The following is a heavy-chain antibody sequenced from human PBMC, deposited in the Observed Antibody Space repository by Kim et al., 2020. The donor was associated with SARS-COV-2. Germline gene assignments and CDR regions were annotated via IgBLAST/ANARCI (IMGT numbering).Heavy chain of an antibody. Sequence: SETLSLTCTVSGGSISSSSYYWGWIRQPPGKGLEWIGSIYYSGSTYYNPSLKSRVTISVDTSKNQFSLKLSSVTAADTAVYYCARHYCSSTSCYKPDAFDIWGQGTMVTVSS. V-gene: IGHV4-39*01. CDR2: IYYSGST. J-gene: IGHJ3*02. CDR1: GGSISSSSYY. CDR3: ARHYCSSTSCYKPDAFDI. D-gene: IGHD2-2*02.